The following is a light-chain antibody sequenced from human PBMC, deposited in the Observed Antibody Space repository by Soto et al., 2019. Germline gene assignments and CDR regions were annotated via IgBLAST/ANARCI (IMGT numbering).Light chain of an antibody. CDR1: QGCSNS. J-gene: IGKJ2*02. CDR3: QQPDSYPCT. CDR2: AAS. V-gene: IGKV1-9*01. Sequence: DIQLTQSPSFLSASVGDRVTITCRASQGCSNSLAWYQQKPGKAPKLLIYAASTLQSGVPSRFSGSGSATEFTLTISSRQPEDFATYYCQQPDSYPCTFGQGTKLEIK.